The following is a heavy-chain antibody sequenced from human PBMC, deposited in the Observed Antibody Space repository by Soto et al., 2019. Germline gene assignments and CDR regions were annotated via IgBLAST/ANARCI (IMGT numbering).Heavy chain of an antibody. CDR3: AKNWDTTSSSSSH. V-gene: IGHV3-23*01. CDR1: GFTFTTYA. CDR2: ISGSGGST. Sequence: EVQLLESGGGLVQPGGSQRLSCAASGFTFTTYAMSWVRQAPGKGLEWVSAISGSGGSTYYADSVKGRFTISRDNSKNTLYPQMHSLRAEDTAVYYCAKNWDTTSSSSSHWGQGTLVTVSS. J-gene: IGHJ4*02. D-gene: IGHD6-6*01.